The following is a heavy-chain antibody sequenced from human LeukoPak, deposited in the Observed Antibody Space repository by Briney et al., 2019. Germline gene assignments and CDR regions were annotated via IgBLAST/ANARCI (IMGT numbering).Heavy chain of an antibody. D-gene: IGHD3-16*01. J-gene: IGHJ3*02. V-gene: IGHV3-23*01. CDR2: ISGTADSK. CDR1: RFTFRNYA. Sequence: PGGSLRLSCAASRFTFRNYAMSWVRQAPGRGLEWLSIISGTADSKYYADSVKGRFTISRDNPRSTLYLEMKSLGAEDTAVYYCAKADATIGGAFDTWGQGTMDIVSS. CDR3: AKADATIGGAFDT.